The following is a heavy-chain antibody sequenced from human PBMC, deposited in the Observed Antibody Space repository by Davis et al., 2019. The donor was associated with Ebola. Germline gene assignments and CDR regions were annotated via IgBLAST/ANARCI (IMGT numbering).Heavy chain of an antibody. V-gene: IGHV3-21*01. D-gene: IGHD2-2*02. CDR2: ISSSSSYI. J-gene: IGHJ6*02. Sequence: GGSLRLSCAASRFTFSSYSMNWVRQAPGKGLEWVSSISSSSSYIYYADSVKGRFTISRDNAKNSLYLQMNSLRAEDTAVYYCARDLYLGSWNYYGMDVWGQGTMVTVSS. CDR1: RFTFSSYS. CDR3: ARDLYLGSWNYYGMDV.